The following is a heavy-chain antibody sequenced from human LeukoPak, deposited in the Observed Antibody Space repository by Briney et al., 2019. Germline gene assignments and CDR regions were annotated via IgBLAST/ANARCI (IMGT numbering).Heavy chain of an antibody. CDR2: ISYDGSNK. D-gene: IGHD2-15*01. V-gene: IGHV3-30-3*01. J-gene: IGHJ6*02. CDR3: ARDIVVVVAATRPGLYYYGMDV. CDR1: GFTFSSYA. Sequence: GGSLRLSCAASGFTFSSYAMHWVRQAPGKGLEWVAVISYDGSNKYYADSVKGRFTISRDNPKNTLYLQMNSLRAEDTAVYYCARDIVVVVAATRPGLYYYGMDVWGQGTTVTVSS.